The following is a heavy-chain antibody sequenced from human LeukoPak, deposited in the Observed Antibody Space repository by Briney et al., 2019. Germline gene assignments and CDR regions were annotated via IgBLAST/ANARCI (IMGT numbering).Heavy chain of an antibody. J-gene: IGHJ4*02. CDR2: INTNTGNP. Sequence: ASVKVSCKASGYTFTSYAMSWVRQAPGQGLEWMGWINTNTGNPTYAQGFTGRFVFSLDTSVSTAYLQISSLKAEDTAVYYCARLRSYGDYESQVALDYWGQGTLVTVSS. V-gene: IGHV7-4-1*02. CDR1: GYTFTSYA. D-gene: IGHD4-17*01. CDR3: ARLRSYGDYESQVALDY.